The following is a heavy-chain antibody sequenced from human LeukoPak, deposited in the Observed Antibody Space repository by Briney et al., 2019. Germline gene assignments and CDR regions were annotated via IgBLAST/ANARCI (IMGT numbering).Heavy chain of an antibody. D-gene: IGHD5-18*01. CDR3: ARGASGYSHG. CDR1: GDSMSSYY. V-gene: IGHV4-59*01. CDR2: IYYSGNT. J-gene: IGHJ4*02. Sequence: SETLSLTCTVSGDSMSSYYWSWIRQPPGKGLEWIGYIYYSGNTNYNPSLKSRVTITVDTSKNQFYLNLTSVTAADTAVYYCARGASGYSHGWGQGTLVTVSS.